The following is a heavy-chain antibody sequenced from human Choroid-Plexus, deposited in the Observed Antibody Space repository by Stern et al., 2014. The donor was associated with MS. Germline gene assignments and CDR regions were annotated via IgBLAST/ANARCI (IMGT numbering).Heavy chain of an antibody. J-gene: IGHJ4*02. CDR1: GFSFSSFG. CDR3: AKDRQYLTFFFDF. D-gene: IGHD2/OR15-2a*01. CDR2: ISYDGSK. Sequence: VQLVESGGGVVQPGRPLRLSCAASGFSFSSFGMHWVRQAPGKGLEWVALISYDGSKDYADSVKGRFAISRDNSKNTLYLQMNSLRAEDTAVYYCAKDRQYLTFFFDFLGQGFLVTVSS. V-gene: IGHV3-30*18.